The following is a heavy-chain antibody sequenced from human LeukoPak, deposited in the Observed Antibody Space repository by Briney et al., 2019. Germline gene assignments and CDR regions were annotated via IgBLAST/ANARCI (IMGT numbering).Heavy chain of an antibody. Sequence: QPGGSLRLSCAASGFTFSGYAMSWVRQAPGKGLEWVSAISGSGGSTYYADSVKGRFTISRDNSKNTLYLQMNSLRAEDTAVYYCAKSRSGIAAAGTNYWGQGTLVTVSS. CDR2: ISGSGGST. CDR1: GFTFSGYA. CDR3: AKSRSGIAAAGTNY. J-gene: IGHJ4*02. D-gene: IGHD6-13*01. V-gene: IGHV3-23*01.